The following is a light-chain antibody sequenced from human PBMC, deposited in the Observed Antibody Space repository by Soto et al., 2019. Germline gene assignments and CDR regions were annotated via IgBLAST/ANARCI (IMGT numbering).Light chain of an antibody. CDR2: DGS. CDR3: QQRTRWPMT. Sequence: EIVMTQSPATLSASPGERATLSCRASQNLHSFLNWYQQRPGQAPRPLIYDGSKRAAGVPDRISGDGSGTDYTLTISSLEPEDFAVYYGQQRTRWPMTFGQGTRLEIK. CDR1: QNLHSF. J-gene: IGKJ5*01. V-gene: IGKV3-11*01.